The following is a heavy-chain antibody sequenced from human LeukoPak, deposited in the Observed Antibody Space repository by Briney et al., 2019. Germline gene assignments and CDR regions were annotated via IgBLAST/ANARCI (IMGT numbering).Heavy chain of an antibody. Sequence: SETLSLTCAVYGGSFSGYYWSWIRQPPGKGLEWIGRIYTSGSTNYNPSLKSRVTMSVDTSKNQFSLKLSSVTAADTAVYYCAREGGSSRLFDYWGQGTLVTVSS. CDR1: GGSFSGYY. J-gene: IGHJ4*02. D-gene: IGHD6-13*01. CDR3: AREGGSSRLFDY. CDR2: IYTSGST. V-gene: IGHV4-59*10.